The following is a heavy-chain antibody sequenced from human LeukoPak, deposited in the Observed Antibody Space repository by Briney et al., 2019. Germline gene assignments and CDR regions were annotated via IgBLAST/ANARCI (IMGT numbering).Heavy chain of an antibody. CDR2: IHSSGNT. J-gene: IGHJ5*02. CDR1: GGSISGYY. D-gene: IGHD2-15*01. Sequence: SETLSLTCTVSGGSISGYYWNWIRQPPGKGLEWLAYIHSSGNTRYNHSLRSRVTMSVDTSKNQFSLKLNSVTAADTAVYYCGRAGRYCSGGSCYGENWFDPWGQGTLVTVSS. CDR3: GRAGRYCSGGSCYGENWFDP. V-gene: IGHV4-59*01.